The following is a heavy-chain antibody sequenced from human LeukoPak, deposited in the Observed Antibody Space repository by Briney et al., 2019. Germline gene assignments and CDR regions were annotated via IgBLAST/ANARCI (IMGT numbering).Heavy chain of an antibody. D-gene: IGHD6-19*01. CDR2: ISTYNGNT. CDR3: TRGGASSGYDY. CDR1: GYTFTTYD. Sequence: GASVKVSCTASGYTFTTYDISWARQAPGQGLEGMGWISTYNGNTNYAQKVQGRVTMTTDTSTSTAYMELRSLRSDDTAVYYCTRGGASSGYDYWGQGTLVTVSS. V-gene: IGHV1-18*01. J-gene: IGHJ4*02.